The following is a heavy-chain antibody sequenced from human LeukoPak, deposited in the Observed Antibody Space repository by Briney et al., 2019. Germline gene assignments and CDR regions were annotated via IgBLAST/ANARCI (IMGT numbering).Heavy chain of an antibody. CDR1: GFTFSSYS. CDR2: ISSSSSYI. D-gene: IGHD3-22*01. Sequence: PGGSLRLSCAASGFTFSSYSMNWVRQAPGKGLEWVSSISSSSSYIYYADSVKGRFTISRDNAKNSLYLQMNSLRAEETAVYYCARDKTYYYDSSGYYYDYWGQGTLVTVSS. J-gene: IGHJ4*02. CDR3: ARDKTYYYDSSGYYYDY. V-gene: IGHV3-21*01.